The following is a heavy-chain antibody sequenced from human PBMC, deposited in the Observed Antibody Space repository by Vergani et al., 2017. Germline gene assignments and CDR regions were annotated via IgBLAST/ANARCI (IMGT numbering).Heavy chain of an antibody. Sequence: QLQLQESGPGLLKPSETLSLTCSVSCTSISGSSDYWGWIRQPPGKGLEWIGSIFYTGSSYYNPSLERRATNPVDTSKNQFSLKLKSVTAADTAVYYCARQFWGGGGYRFEHWGQGTLVTVSS. D-gene: IGHD3-16*01. CDR1: CTSISGSSDY. V-gene: IGHV4-39*01. CDR3: ARQFWGGGGYRFEH. CDR2: IFYTGSS. J-gene: IGHJ4*01.